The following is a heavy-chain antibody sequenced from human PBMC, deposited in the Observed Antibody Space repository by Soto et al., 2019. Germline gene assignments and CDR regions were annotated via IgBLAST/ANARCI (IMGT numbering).Heavy chain of an antibody. V-gene: IGHV3-30*03. Sequence: QVQLVESGGGVVQPGRSLRLSCAASGFTFSHYGIHWVRQAPGKGLEWLAVISYDGSNKHYADSVTGGFTVSRDNSKNTLYVQMNILKAEGTAVYFCARNSGKYLGPIDHWGQGTLVTVSS. D-gene: IGHD1-26*01. CDR3: ARNSGKYLGPIDH. CDR1: GFTFSHYG. J-gene: IGHJ4*02. CDR2: ISYDGSNK.